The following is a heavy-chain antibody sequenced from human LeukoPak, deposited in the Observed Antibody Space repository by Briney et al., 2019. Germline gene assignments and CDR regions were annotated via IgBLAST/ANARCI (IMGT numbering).Heavy chain of an antibody. CDR1: GGTFSSYA. D-gene: IGHD6-13*01. CDR2: MNPNSGNT. CDR3: ARALIAAAGMYYFDY. V-gene: IGHV1-8*02. Sequence: EASVKVSCKASGGTFSSYAISWVRQAPGQGLEWMGWMNPNSGNTGYAQKFQGRVTMTRNTSISTAYMELSSLRSEDTAVYYCARALIAAAGMYYFDYWGQGTLVTVSS. J-gene: IGHJ4*02.